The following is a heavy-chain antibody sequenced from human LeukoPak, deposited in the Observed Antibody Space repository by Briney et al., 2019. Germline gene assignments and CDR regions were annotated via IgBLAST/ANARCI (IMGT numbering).Heavy chain of an antibody. CDR1: GASVSSGAYY. CDR2: MFYTGKS. Sequence: SETLSLTCTVSGASVSSGAYYWRWLRQHPGKGLEWIAYMFYTGKSYHNPSVKSRFSLSVDTSNNQFSLRLTAVTAADTSVYYCASMWYDLNSAFHFDSWGQGLRVSVSS. J-gene: IGHJ4*02. V-gene: IGHV4-31*03. D-gene: IGHD1-20*01. CDR3: ASMWYDLNSAFHFDS.